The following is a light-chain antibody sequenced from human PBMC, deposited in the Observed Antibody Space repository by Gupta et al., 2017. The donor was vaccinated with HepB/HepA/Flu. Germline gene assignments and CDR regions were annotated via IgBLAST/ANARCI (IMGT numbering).Light chain of an antibody. Sequence: DVVMTQSPLFLPVTPGEPASISCRSSQSLLHTNGFNCLEWYLQKPGQSPQVLMYVGSNRASGVPDRLSGSGSGTELTLKISRVEAEDVGVYYCMQGLNKPRTFGSGTKVDIK. CDR3: MQGLNKPRT. J-gene: IGKJ3*01. V-gene: IGKV2-28*01. CDR2: VGS. CDR1: QSLLHTNGFNC.